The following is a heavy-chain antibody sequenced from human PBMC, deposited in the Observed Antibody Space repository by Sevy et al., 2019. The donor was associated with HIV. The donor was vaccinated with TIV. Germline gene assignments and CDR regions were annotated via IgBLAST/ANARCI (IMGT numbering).Heavy chain of an antibody. D-gene: IGHD3-22*01. CDR2: ISAYNGNT. V-gene: IGHV1-18*01. J-gene: IGHJ4*02. Sequence: ASMKVSCKASGYTFTSYGISWVRQAPGQGLEWMGWISAYNGNTNYAQKLQGRVTMTTDTSASTAYMELRSLRSDDTAVYYCARSVEYDSSGYYYVLPYFDYWGQGTLVTVSS. CDR1: GYTFTSYG. CDR3: ARSVEYDSSGYYYVLPYFDY.